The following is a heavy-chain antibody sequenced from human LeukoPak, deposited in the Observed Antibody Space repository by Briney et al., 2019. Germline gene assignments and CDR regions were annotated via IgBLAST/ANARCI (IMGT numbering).Heavy chain of an antibody. CDR1: GFTFDDYA. CDR3: AKDGGMGIVGATKDAGNFDY. CDR2: ISWDGGST. D-gene: IGHD1-26*01. V-gene: IGHV3-43D*03. Sequence: GGSLRLSCAASGFTFDDYAMHWVRQAPGKGLEWVSLISWDGGSTYYADSVKGRFTISRDNSKNSLYLQMNSLRAEDTALYYRAKDGGMGIVGATKDAGNFDYWGQGTLVTVSS. J-gene: IGHJ4*02.